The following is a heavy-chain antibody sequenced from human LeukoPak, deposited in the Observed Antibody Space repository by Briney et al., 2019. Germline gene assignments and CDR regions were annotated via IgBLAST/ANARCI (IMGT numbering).Heavy chain of an antibody. J-gene: IGHJ4*02. D-gene: IGHD3-10*01. V-gene: IGHV7-4-1*02. CDR1: GYPFIAHF. CDR2: IDTTTGNP. CDR3: VRGTPTPGMDY. Sequence: ASVRVSCKASGYPFIAHFLNWVRQAPGQGLEWMGNIDTTTGNPRYAQDFTGRFVFSLDTSVSTGYLQITSLKADDTAAYYCVRGTPTPGMDYWGQGTQVTVSS.